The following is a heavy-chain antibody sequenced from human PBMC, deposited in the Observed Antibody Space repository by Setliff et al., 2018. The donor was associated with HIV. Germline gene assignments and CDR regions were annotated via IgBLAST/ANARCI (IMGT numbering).Heavy chain of an antibody. V-gene: IGHV4-38-2*02. D-gene: IGHD4-17*01. CDR1: GDSLGSHY. J-gene: IGHJ4*02. CDR2: IPHNGGT. Sequence: SETLSLTCSVSGDSLGSHYWSWVRQPPGKGLEWIATIPHNGGTYYNPDPSLTGRVTISVDTSKNQFSLKLAFVTAADTAVYYCARYSTLTTNFDYWGQGTLVTVSS. CDR3: ARYSTLTTNFDY.